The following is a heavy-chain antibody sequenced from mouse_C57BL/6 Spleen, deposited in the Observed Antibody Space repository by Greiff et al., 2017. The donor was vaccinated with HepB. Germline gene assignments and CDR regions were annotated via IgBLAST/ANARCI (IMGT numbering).Heavy chain of an antibody. V-gene: IGHV5-4*01. Sequence: DVKLVESGGGLVKPGGSLKLSCAASGFTFSSYAMSWVRQTPEKRLEWVATISDGGSYTYYPDNVKGRFTISRDNAKNNLYLQMSHLKSEDTAMYYCAREGGYYGSLYWYFDVWGTGTTVTVSS. CDR3: AREGGYYGSLYWYFDV. J-gene: IGHJ1*03. CDR2: ISDGGSYT. CDR1: GFTFSSYA. D-gene: IGHD1-1*01.